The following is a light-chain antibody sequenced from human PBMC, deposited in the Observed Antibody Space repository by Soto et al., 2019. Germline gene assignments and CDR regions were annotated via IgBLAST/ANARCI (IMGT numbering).Light chain of an antibody. V-gene: IGKV1-5*01. CDR1: QTIDNF. CDR3: QQYKSFSWT. J-gene: IGKJ1*01. Sequence: DIQMTQSPSTLSASEGDRVTITCRASQTIDNFLAWYQQKPGKAPKLLVYDGSSLQGGVPLRFSGSGSGTEFTLSISSLQPDDFATYYCQQYKSFSWTF. CDR2: DGS.